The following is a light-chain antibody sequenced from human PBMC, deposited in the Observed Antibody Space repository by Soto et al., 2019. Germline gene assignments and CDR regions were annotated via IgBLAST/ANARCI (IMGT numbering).Light chain of an antibody. V-gene: IGKV1-5*01. CDR2: DAS. J-gene: IGKJ2*01. CDR1: QSISHY. CDR3: QQYKSDST. Sequence: DIQMTQSPSSLSASVGDRVTITCRASQSISHYLAWYQQKPGKAPKLLIYDASTLQGGIASRFSGSGSGTKFTLIISSLQPDDFATYYCQQYKSDSTLGQGTKVDIK.